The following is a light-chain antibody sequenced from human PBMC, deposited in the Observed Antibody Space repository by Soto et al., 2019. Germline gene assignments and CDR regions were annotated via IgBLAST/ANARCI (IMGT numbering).Light chain of an antibody. CDR2: GTS. J-gene: IGKJ1*01. CDR1: QSVSIH. CDR3: QQASNWPRT. V-gene: IGKV3-15*01. Sequence: EIVMTQSPATLSVSPGERATLSCRASQSVSIHLGWFQHKPGQAPRLLIYGTSRRVSGIPARFSGSGSGTEFTLTISGLQSEDAAVYYCQQASNWPRTFGQGTKVDI.